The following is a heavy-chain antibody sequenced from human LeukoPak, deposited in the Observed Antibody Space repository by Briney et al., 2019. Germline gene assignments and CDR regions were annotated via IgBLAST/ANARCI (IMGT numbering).Heavy chain of an antibody. CDR2: ISTSSRYI. Sequence: PGGSLRLSCAASGFTLINYDMNWVCQAPGKGLEWVSSISTSSRYIYYKDSVRGRFTISRDDAKNSLYLEMNSLRAEDTAVYYCAGADCSSSTCYLRRSWFDPWGQGSLVTVSS. J-gene: IGHJ5*02. V-gene: IGHV3-21*01. D-gene: IGHD2-2*01. CDR3: AGADCSSSTCYLRRSWFDP. CDR1: GFTLINYD.